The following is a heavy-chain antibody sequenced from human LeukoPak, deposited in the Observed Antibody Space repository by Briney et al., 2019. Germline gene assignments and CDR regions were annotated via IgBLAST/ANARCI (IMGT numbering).Heavy chain of an antibody. Sequence: PGGSLRLSCAVSGFTVSNYWMHWVRHVGGKGMGWVSRISGHASSTNYADSVKGRFTISRDNAKNTLYLQMDSLSAEDTGVYYCASGISYYERSGNHGYFDYWGQGTLVPVSS. J-gene: IGHJ4*02. CDR2: ISGHASST. V-gene: IGHV3-74*01. CDR3: ASGISYYERSGNHGYFDY. CDR1: GFTVSNYW. D-gene: IGHD3-22*01.